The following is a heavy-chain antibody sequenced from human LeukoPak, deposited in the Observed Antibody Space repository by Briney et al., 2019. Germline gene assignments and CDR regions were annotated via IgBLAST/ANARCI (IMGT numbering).Heavy chain of an antibody. J-gene: IGHJ6*02. V-gene: IGHV3-11*01. D-gene: IGHD5-24*01. CDR1: GFTFSDHY. CDR3: ARDRQPSNYIAMDV. Sequence: TGGSLRLSCAASGFTFSDHYMSWVRQAPGKGLEWISYISESGGTIFYVDSVKGRSTISRDNAKNSLSLQMNSLTAEDTAIYYCARDRQPSNYIAMDVWGQGTTVTVSS. CDR2: ISESGGTI.